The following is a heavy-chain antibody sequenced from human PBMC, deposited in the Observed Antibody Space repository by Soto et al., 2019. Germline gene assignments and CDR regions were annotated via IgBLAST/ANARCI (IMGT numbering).Heavy chain of an antibody. Sequence: PSETLSLTCDVSGASISSSRWWCWLRQPPGKGLEWTGEVYHSGSANYNPSLKSRVTMSVDKSKNQFSLRLSSVTAADTALYYCARIAVVPAAHDPWGKRTLVTVSS. D-gene: IGHD2-2*01. CDR1: GASISSSRW. CDR3: ARIAVVPAAHDP. V-gene: IGHV4-4*02. J-gene: IGHJ5*01. CDR2: VYHSGSA.